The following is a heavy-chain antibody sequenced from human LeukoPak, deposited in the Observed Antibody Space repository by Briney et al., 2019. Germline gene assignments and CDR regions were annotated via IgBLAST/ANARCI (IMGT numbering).Heavy chain of an antibody. CDR2: VNHSEST. CDR1: GGSFSGYY. V-gene: IGHV4-34*01. D-gene: IGHD3-3*01. Sequence: SETLSLTCAVYGGSFSGYYWSWIRQPPGKGLEWMGEVNHSESTNYNPSLKSRVTISVDTSKNQFSLQLSSVTAADTAVYYCARGVRTIFGVVIIRDYFDYWGQGTLVTVSS. J-gene: IGHJ4*02. CDR3: ARGVRTIFGVVIIRDYFDY.